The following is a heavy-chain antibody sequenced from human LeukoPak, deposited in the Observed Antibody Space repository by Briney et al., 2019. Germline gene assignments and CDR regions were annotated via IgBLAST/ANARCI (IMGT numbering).Heavy chain of an antibody. CDR2: INGSGGST. Sequence: GGSLRLSCAASGFTFSSYAMSWVRQAPGKGLEWVSDINGSGGSTYYADSVKGRFTISRDNSKNTLYLQMNSLRAEDTAVYYCAKSYYYDSSGYSMAWGQGTLVTVPS. D-gene: IGHD3-22*01. CDR1: GFTFSSYA. V-gene: IGHV3-23*01. J-gene: IGHJ4*02. CDR3: AKSYYYDSSGYSMA.